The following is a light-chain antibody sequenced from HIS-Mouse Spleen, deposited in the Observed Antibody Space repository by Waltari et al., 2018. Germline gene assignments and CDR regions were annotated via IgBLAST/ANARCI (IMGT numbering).Light chain of an antibody. CDR2: EDS. Sequence: SYDLTQPPSVSVSPGQTARITCSGDELPKKYAYWYQQKSGQAPVLVIYEDSKRPPGIPERFSGSSSGTMATLTISGAQVEDEADYYCYSTDSSGNHRVFGGGTKLTVL. CDR1: ELPKKY. J-gene: IGLJ2*01. V-gene: IGLV3-10*01. CDR3: YSTDSSGNHRV.